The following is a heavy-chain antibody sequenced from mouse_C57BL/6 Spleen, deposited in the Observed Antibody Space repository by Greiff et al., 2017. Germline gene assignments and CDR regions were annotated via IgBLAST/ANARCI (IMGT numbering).Heavy chain of an antibody. CDR2: IDPSDSYT. Sequence: VQLQQPGAELVMPGASVKLSCKASGYTFTSYWMHWVKQRPGQGLEWIGEIDPSDSYTNYNQTFKGKSTLTVDTSSSTAYMQLSSLTSEDSAVYYCARSGAQATSLYWGQGTTLTVSS. CDR3: ARSGAQATSLY. CDR1: GYTFTSYW. D-gene: IGHD3-2*02. V-gene: IGHV1-69*01. J-gene: IGHJ2*01.